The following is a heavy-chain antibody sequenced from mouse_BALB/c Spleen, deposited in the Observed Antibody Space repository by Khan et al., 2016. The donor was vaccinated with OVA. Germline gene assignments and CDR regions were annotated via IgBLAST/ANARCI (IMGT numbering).Heavy chain of an antibody. CDR2: ISSGGTYP. CDR3: ARHWVGVMDY. V-gene: IGHV5-6*01. D-gene: IGHD1-1*01. CDR1: GFTFSTYG. Sequence: EVELVESGGDLVKPGGSLKLSCAASGFTFSTYGMSWVRQTPDKRLEWVATISSGGTYPYYPDSVKGRFTISRDNAKNTLYLQMSSLRSEDTAMYYCARHWVGVMDYWGQGTSVTVSS. J-gene: IGHJ4*01.